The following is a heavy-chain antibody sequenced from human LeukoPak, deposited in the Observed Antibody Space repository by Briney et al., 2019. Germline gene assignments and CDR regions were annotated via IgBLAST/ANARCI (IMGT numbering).Heavy chain of an antibody. V-gene: IGHV5-51*01. CDR1: GYSFTNFW. D-gene: IGHD3-22*01. J-gene: IGHJ5*02. Sequence: GESLKISCQTSGYSFTNFWIAWVRQTPGKGLEWLGIISPGDSDPLYNPSFQGHVTMSTDRSINTTYLQWSSLQAADTAIYYCARCGYVGSGHYYNWFDPWGQGTLVTVAS. CDR3: ARCGYVGSGHYYNWFDP. CDR2: ISPGDSDP.